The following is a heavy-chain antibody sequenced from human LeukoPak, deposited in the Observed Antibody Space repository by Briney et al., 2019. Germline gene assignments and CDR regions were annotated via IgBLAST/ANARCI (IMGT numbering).Heavy chain of an antibody. D-gene: IGHD3/OR15-3a*01. V-gene: IGHV3-13*01. J-gene: IGHJ4*02. CDR2: IGTAGDT. CDR1: GFTFSSYD. CDR3: ARALVGTGLDY. Sequence: PGGSLRLSCAASGFTFSSYDMHWVRQATGKGLEWVSAIGTAGDTYYPGSVTGRFTISRENAKNSLYLQMNSLRAGDTAVYYCARALVGTGLDYWGQGTLVTVSS.